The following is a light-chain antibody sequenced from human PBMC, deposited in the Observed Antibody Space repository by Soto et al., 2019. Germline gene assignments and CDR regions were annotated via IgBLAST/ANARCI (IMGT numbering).Light chain of an antibody. Sequence: DIQLTQSPSFLSASVGDRVTLTCRASQGIDNYLAWYQQKPGKAPQLLIFGASKLQSGVPSRFSGSGGETEFSLTISGLQPEDFATYYCQHIHSYPRAFGPGTQVEIK. CDR2: GAS. CDR1: QGIDNY. CDR3: QHIHSYPRA. J-gene: IGKJ1*01. V-gene: IGKV1-9*01.